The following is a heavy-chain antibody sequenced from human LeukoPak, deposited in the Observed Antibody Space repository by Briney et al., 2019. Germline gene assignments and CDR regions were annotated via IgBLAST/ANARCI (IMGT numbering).Heavy chain of an antibody. CDR2: VYKTGST. Sequence: SETLSLTCTVSGDSITSNNYYWGWIRQPPGKGLEWIGSVYKTGSTYHNPSLKSRVTISVDTSKNQFSLKLSSVTAADTAVYYCAREPSITMIAVPVYWGQGTLVTVSS. CDR1: GDSITSNNYY. J-gene: IGHJ4*02. CDR3: AREPSITMIAVPVY. D-gene: IGHD3-22*01. V-gene: IGHV4-39*02.